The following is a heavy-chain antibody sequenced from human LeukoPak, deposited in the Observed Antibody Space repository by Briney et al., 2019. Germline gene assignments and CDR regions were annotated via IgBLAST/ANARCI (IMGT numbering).Heavy chain of an antibody. Sequence: GSSVKVSCKASGGTFSSYTISWVRQAPGQGLEWMGRIIPILGIANYAQKFQGRVTITADESTSTAYMELSSLRSEDTAVYYCAVTYFYGSGSYKWGQGTLVTVSS. CDR2: IIPILGIA. CDR3: AVTYFYGSGSYK. J-gene: IGHJ4*02. CDR1: GGTFSSYT. D-gene: IGHD3-10*01. V-gene: IGHV1-69*02.